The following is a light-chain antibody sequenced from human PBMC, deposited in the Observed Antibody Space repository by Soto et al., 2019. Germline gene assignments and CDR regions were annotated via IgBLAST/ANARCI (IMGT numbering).Light chain of an antibody. CDR2: KVS. CDR3: MQGSHWPTT. CDR1: HGLLYSDGNTY. J-gene: IGKJ5*01. V-gene: IGKV2-30*01. Sequence: VVMTQSPLSLPVTLGQPASRSCRSSHGLLYSDGNTYLNWFHQRPGQSPRRLIYKVSNRDSGVPDRFSGSGSGTDFALNISRVEAEDVGVYYCMQGSHWPTTFGQGTRLEIK.